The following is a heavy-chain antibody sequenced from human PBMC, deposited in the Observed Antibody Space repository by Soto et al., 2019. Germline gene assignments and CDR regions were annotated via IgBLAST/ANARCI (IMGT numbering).Heavy chain of an antibody. CDR3: ARTFDYYGMDV. V-gene: IGHV4-38-2*01. CDR2: IYHAGSV. Sequence: PSETLSLTCAVSGYSIGSGYYWAFIRQSPGKGLEWIGSIYHAGSVYYNPSLNGRVALSMDTSKNHFSLKLTSVTAADTAVYYCARTFDYYGMDVWGQGTTVTVSS. CDR1: GYSIGSGYY. J-gene: IGHJ6*02.